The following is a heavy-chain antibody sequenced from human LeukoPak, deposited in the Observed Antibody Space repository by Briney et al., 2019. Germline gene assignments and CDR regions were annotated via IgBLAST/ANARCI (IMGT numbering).Heavy chain of an antibody. Sequence: SETLSLTCTVSGGSISSYYWSWIRQPPGKGLEWIGYIYYSGSTNYNPSLKSRVTISVDTSKNQFSLKLSSVTAADTAVYYCARGKIVATLNDYWGQGTLVTVSS. CDR2: IYYSGST. CDR1: GGSISSYY. J-gene: IGHJ4*02. CDR3: ARGKIVATLNDY. V-gene: IGHV4-59*01. D-gene: IGHD5-12*01.